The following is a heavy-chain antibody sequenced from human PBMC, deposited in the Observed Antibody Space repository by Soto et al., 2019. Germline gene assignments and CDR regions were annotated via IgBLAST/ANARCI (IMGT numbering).Heavy chain of an antibody. J-gene: IGHJ4*02. Sequence: QVQLVESGGGVVQPGRSLRLSCAASGFTFSSYAMHWVRQAPGKGLEWVAVISYDGSNKYYADSVKGRFTISRDNSKNTLYLQMNSLRAEDTAVYYCARSPWFGDYLDYWGQGTLVTVSS. CDR3: ARSPWFGDYLDY. D-gene: IGHD3-10*01. V-gene: IGHV3-30-3*01. CDR2: ISYDGSNK. CDR1: GFTFSSYA.